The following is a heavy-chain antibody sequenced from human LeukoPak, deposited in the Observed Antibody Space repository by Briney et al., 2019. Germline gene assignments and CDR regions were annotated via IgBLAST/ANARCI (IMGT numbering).Heavy chain of an antibody. CDR2: FDPEDGET. CDR3: ATDPDDYSNYVSY. Sequence: ASVKVSCKVSGYTLTELSMHWVRQAPGKGLEWMGGFDPEDGETTYAQKFQGRVTMTEDTSTDTAYMELSSLRPEDTAVYYCATDPDDYSNYVSYWGQGTLVTVSS. D-gene: IGHD4-11*01. V-gene: IGHV1-24*01. CDR1: GYTLTELS. J-gene: IGHJ4*02.